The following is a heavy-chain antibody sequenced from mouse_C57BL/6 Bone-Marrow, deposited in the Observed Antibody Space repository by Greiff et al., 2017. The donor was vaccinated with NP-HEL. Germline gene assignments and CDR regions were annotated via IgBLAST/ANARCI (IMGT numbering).Heavy chain of an antibody. CDR3: AREGALITTVNFDV. CDR2: INPNNGGT. Sequence: EVQLQQSGPELVKPGASVKISCKASGYTFTDYYMNWVKQSHGKSLEWIGDINPNNGGTSYNQKFKGKATLTVDKSSSTAYMELRSLTSEGSAVYYCAREGALITTVNFDVWGTGTTVTVSS. J-gene: IGHJ1*03. D-gene: IGHD1-1*01. V-gene: IGHV1-26*01. CDR1: GYTFTDYY.